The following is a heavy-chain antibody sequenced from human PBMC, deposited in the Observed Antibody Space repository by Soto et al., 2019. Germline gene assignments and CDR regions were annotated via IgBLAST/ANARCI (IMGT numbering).Heavy chain of an antibody. CDR2: IYYSGST. J-gene: IGHJ4*02. CDR3: AGQDSSAFDY. V-gene: IGHV4-59*01. Sequence: TLSLTCTVSGVSISSYYWSWIRQPPGKGLEWIGYIYYSGSTNYNPSLKSRVTISVDTSKNQFSLKLSSVTAADTAVYYCAGQDSSAFDYWGQGTLVTVSS. CDR1: GVSISSYY. D-gene: IGHD6-25*01.